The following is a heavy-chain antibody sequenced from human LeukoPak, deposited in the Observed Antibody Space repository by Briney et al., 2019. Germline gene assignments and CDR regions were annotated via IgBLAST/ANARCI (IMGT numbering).Heavy chain of an antibody. D-gene: IGHD3-10*01. Sequence: PPGGSLRLSCAASGLTFSSYGLHWVRQAPGKGLEWVAVISYDGSNKYYADSVKGRFTISRDNYKNTLYLQMNSLRAEDTAEYHCAKEYYYGSGSQEYYFDYWGQGTLVTVSS. CDR1: GLTFSSYG. CDR2: ISYDGSNK. J-gene: IGHJ4*02. CDR3: AKEYYYGSGSQEYYFDY. V-gene: IGHV3-30*18.